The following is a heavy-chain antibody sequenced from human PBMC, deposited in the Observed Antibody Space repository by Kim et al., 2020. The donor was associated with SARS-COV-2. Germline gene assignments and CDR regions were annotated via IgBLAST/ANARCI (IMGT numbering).Heavy chain of an antibody. J-gene: IGHJ4*02. CDR2: IKYDESER. Sequence: GGSPRLSCIASGFSFSNYWMAWVRQAPGKGPEWVANIKYDESERYYVDSVKGRFIISRDNGKGSLYLQMDSLRAEDTALYYCARDVGGNLENWGQGTLVTVSS. D-gene: IGHD2-15*01. CDR3: ARDVGGNLEN. V-gene: IGHV3-7*01. CDR1: GFSFSNYW.